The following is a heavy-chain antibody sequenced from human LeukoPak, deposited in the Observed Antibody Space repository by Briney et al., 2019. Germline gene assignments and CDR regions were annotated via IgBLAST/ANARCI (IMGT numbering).Heavy chain of an antibody. D-gene: IGHD2-21*02. CDR1: GFTFSSYA. Sequence: PGGSLRLSCAASGFTFSSYAMGWVRQAPGKGLEWVSAISGSGGSTYYADSAKGRFTISRDNSKSTLYLQRNSLRAEDTAVYYCALLQGDCVYGGQGTLVTVSS. J-gene: IGHJ4*02. CDR2: ISGSGGST. V-gene: IGHV3-23*01. CDR3: ALLQGDCVY.